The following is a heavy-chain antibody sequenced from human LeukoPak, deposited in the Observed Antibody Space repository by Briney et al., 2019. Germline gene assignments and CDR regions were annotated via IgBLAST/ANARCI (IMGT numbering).Heavy chain of an antibody. CDR2: IKQDGSDK. CDR3: ARGGRHTVTTIVCDHFDY. CDR1: GFTFSDYW. J-gene: IGHJ4*02. Sequence: GGSLRLSCGVSGFTFSDYWMSWVRQAAGKGLEWVASIKQDGSDKYYVDPVKGRFTISRDNAKKSQYLQMSSLRVEDTAVYYCARGGRHTVTTIVCDHFDYWGPGTLVTVSS. V-gene: IGHV3-7*01. D-gene: IGHD4-17*01.